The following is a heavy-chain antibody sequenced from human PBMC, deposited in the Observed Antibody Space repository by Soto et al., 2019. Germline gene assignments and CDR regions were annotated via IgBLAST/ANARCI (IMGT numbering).Heavy chain of an antibody. V-gene: IGHV3-48*03. CDR3: ARDIGGGNWFDP. CDR1: GFSFSSYE. Sequence: EVQLVESGGGLVQPGGSLRLSCEASGFSFSSYEMNWVRQAPGKGLEWVSYISTGGGAIHYADSVKGRFTVSRDNAKSSLYLQMNSLRAEDTALYYCARDIGGGNWFDPWGQETLVTVSS. CDR2: ISTGGGAI. J-gene: IGHJ5*02. D-gene: IGHD1-26*01.